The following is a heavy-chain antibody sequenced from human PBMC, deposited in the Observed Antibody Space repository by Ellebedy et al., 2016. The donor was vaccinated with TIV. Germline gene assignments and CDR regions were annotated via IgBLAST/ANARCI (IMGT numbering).Heavy chain of an antibody. CDR2: INPKSGGT. CDR3: ARIGSGSSDLDS. J-gene: IGHJ5*01. V-gene: IGHV1-2*04. D-gene: IGHD6-6*01. Sequence: ASVKVSCKASGYTFTSYYMQWVRQAPGQGLEWMGWINPKSGGTSYAQKFQDSVTMTRDTSVTTGYMELRRLRHDDTAVYYCARIGSGSSDLDSWGQGTLVTVSS. CDR1: GYTFTSYY.